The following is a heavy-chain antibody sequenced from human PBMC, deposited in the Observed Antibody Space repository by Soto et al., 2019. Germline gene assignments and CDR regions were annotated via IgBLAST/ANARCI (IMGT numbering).Heavy chain of an antibody. J-gene: IGHJ3*02. Sequence: SGPTLVNPTLTLTLTCTFSGFSLSTSGMCVSWIRQPPGKALEWLALIDWHDDKYYSTSLKTRLTISKDTSKNQVFLTLTNMDPVDTATYYCARIQVGRYCDWQTQVGVFDIWGQGTMVTVSS. D-gene: IGHD3-9*01. CDR1: GFSLSTSGMC. V-gene: IGHV2-70*01. CDR2: IDWHDDK. CDR3: ARIQVGRYCDWQTQVGVFDI.